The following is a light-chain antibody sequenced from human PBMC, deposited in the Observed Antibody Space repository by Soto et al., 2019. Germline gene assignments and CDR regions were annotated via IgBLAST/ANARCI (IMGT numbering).Light chain of an antibody. CDR1: QSVSSSY. Sequence: EIVLTQSPGTLSLSPGERATLSCRASQSVSSSYLAWYQQKPGQAPRLLIYGASSRATGIPDRFSGSGSGTDFTLTINRLEPEDFAVYYCQQYGSSRTLGQGTKVDIK. CDR3: QQYGSSRT. CDR2: GAS. J-gene: IGKJ1*01. V-gene: IGKV3-20*01.